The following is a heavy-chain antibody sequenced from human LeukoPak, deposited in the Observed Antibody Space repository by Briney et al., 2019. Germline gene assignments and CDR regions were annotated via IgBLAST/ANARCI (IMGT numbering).Heavy chain of an antibody. CDR3: ARHGGSYSFDH. D-gene: IGHD1-26*01. V-gene: IGHV4-59*08. CDR1: GGSFSSYY. J-gene: IGHJ4*02. CDR2: TYNRGST. Sequence: SETLSLTCTVTGGSFSSYYWCWIRQPPGKGLEWVGYTYNRGSTIHNPSLRSRVTMSIDTSKNQFSLRLCSVTAADTAVYYCARHGGSYSFDHWGQGTLVTVSS.